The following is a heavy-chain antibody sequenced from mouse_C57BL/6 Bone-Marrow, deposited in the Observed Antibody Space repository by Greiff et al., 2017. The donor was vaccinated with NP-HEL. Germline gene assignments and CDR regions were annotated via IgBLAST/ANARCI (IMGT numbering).Heavy chain of an antibody. CDR2: INPSSGYT. J-gene: IGHJ1*03. CDR3: ASPFPWYFDV. Sequence: VQLQQSGAELAKPGASVTLSCKASGYTFTSYWMHWVKQRPGQGLEWIGYINPSSGYTKYNQKFKDKATLTADKSSSPACMQLSSLTYEDSAVYYCASPFPWYFDVWGTGTTVTGSS. CDR1: GYTFTSYW. V-gene: IGHV1-7*01.